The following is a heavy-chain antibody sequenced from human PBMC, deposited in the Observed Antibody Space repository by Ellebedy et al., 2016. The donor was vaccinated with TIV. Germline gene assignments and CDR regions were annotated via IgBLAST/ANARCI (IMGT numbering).Heavy chain of an antibody. CDR1: GFTFDDYA. CDR3: AKGDSSGPRFYYFDY. Sequence: GGSLRLXXAASGFTFDDYAMHWVRQAPGKGLEWVSGISWNSDNIGYADSVKGRFTISRDNAKNSLYLQMNSLRAEDTALYYCAKGDSSGPRFYYFDYWGQGTLVTVSS. J-gene: IGHJ4*02. D-gene: IGHD3-22*01. CDR2: ISWNSDNI. V-gene: IGHV3-9*01.